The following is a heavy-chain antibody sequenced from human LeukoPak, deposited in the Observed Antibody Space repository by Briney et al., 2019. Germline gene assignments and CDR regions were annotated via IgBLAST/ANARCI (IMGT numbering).Heavy chain of an antibody. D-gene: IGHD3-10*01. Sequence: ASVRVSCKASGYPFSAHFLNWVRRAPGQGLEWMGNIDTTTGNPRYAQDFTGRFVFSLDTSVSTAYLQITSLKADDTAAYYCVRGTPTPGMDYWGQGTQVTVSS. J-gene: IGHJ4*02. CDR3: VRGTPTPGMDY. V-gene: IGHV7-4-1*02. CDR1: GYPFSAHF. CDR2: IDTTTGNP.